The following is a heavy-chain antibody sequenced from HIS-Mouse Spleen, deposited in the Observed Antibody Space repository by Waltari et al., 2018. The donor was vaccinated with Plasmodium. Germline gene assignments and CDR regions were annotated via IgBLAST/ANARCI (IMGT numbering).Heavy chain of an antibody. D-gene: IGHD6-13*01. Sequence: EVQLVESGGGLVQPGGSLSLSCAASGFTVRSYWISWGRQAPGKGLEWVANIKQDGSEKYYVDSVKGRFTISRDNAKNSLYLQMNSLRAEDTAVYYCASSWYWYFDLWGRGTLVTVSS. CDR2: IKQDGSEK. CDR3: ASSWYWYFDL. CDR1: GFTVRSYW. J-gene: IGHJ2*01. V-gene: IGHV3-7*01.